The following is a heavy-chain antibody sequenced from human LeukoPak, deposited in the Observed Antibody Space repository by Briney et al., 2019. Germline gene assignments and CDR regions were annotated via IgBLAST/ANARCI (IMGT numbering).Heavy chain of an antibody. CDR3: AKGVDTRRRIGMRVVVTYYFDY. CDR2: INDSGGST. D-gene: IGHD3-22*01. Sequence: GASLGLSCAASGFTFSSYAMSWVRQAPGKGLEWVSGINDSGGSTYYADSVKGRFTISRDNSKNTLYLQMSSLRAEDTAVYYCAKGVDTRRRIGMRVVVTYYFDYWGQGTLVTVSS. CDR1: GFTFSSYA. V-gene: IGHV3-23*01. J-gene: IGHJ4*02.